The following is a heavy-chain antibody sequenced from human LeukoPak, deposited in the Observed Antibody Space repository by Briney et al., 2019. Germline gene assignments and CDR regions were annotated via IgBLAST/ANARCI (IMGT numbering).Heavy chain of an antibody. CDR1: GGSISSHY. Sequence: SETLSLTCTVSGGSISSHYWSWIRQPPEKGLEWIGYMHHSGSTNYNPSLRSRVTISVATSKKQFSLKLSSVTAADTAVYYCARGGYSYGFDYWGQGTLVTVSS. CDR2: MHHSGST. D-gene: IGHD5-18*01. CDR3: ARGGYSYGFDY. J-gene: IGHJ4*02. V-gene: IGHV4-59*11.